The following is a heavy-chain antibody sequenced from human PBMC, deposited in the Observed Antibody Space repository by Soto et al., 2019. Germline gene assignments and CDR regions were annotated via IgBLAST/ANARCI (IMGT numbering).Heavy chain of an antibody. J-gene: IGHJ6*02. V-gene: IGHV1-18*01. CDR1: GCTFTSYG. CDR2: ISAYNGNT. D-gene: IGHD3-10*01. Sequence: ASVKVSCKASGCTFTSYGISWVRQAPGQGLERMGWISAYNGNTNYAQKLQGRVTMTTDTSTSTAYMELRSLRSDDTAVYYCASYGSGSYNQPYYYYYYGMDVWGQGTTVTVSS. CDR3: ASYGSGSYNQPYYYYYYGMDV.